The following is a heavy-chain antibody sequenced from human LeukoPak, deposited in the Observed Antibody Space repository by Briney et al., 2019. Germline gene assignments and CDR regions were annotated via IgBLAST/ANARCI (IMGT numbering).Heavy chain of an antibody. CDR1: GFTFSSYG. CDR3: AKDHVEGSWGDYYYYYLDV. V-gene: IGHV3-30*18. D-gene: IGHD3-16*01. J-gene: IGHJ6*03. CDR2: ISNDGSNK. Sequence: GGSLRLSCAASGFTFSSYGMHWVRQAPGKGLEWVAVISNDGSNKYYADSVKVRFTISRDNSKYTLYLQMNSLRAEDTAVYYCAKDHVEGSWGDYYYYYLDVWGKGITVTMSS.